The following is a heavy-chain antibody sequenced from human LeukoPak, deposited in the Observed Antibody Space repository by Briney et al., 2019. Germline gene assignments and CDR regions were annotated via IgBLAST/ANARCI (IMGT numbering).Heavy chain of an antibody. CDR1: GFTFGNFW. D-gene: IGHD3-16*01. Sequence: GGSLRLSCAASGFTFGNFWMHWVRQAPGKGLEWVSIIYSGGSTYYADSVKGRFTISRHNSKNTLYLQMNSLRAEDTAVYYCAREVGGSAFDIWGQGTMVTVSS. CDR2: IYSGGST. V-gene: IGHV3-53*04. CDR3: AREVGGSAFDI. J-gene: IGHJ3*02.